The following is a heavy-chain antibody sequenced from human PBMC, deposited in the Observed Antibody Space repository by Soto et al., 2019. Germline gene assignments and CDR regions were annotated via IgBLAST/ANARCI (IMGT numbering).Heavy chain of an antibody. D-gene: IGHD6-13*01. J-gene: IGHJ4*02. CDR3: ARGYRQSGYSSSWVFDY. Sequence: QVQLRESGPGLVKPSQTLSLTCTVSGGSINRGGYYWNWIRQHPGKGLEWIGYMYYSGSTYYNPFLRSRVIISADTAANHFSLKMRSVTAADTAVYFCARGYRQSGYSSSWVFDYWGQGTLVNVSA. CDR2: MYYSGST. CDR1: GGSINRGGYY. V-gene: IGHV4-31*03.